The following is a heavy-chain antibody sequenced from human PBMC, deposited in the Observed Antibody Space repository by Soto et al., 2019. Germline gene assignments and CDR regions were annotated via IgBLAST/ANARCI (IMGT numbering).Heavy chain of an antibody. Sequence: GGSLRLSCAASGLNFEKCSMNWVRQPPGKGPEWLASISPSSTYIRYADSVKGRFTISRDSARNSLSLQMMNLRADDTAIYYCATDTGDIEVVPATTWGQGTLVTVSS. V-gene: IGHV3-21*04. D-gene: IGHD2-15*01. CDR1: GLNFEKCS. CDR2: ISPSSTYI. J-gene: IGHJ4*02. CDR3: ATDTGDIEVVPATT.